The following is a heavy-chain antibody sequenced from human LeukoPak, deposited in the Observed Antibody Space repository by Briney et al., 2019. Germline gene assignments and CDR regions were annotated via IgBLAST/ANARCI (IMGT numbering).Heavy chain of an antibody. V-gene: IGHV4-59*01. J-gene: IGHJ4*02. CDR3: ARDLSGSANDY. CDR2: FYYTGST. CDR1: GGSISTYY. Sequence: KPSETLSLTCTVSGGSISTYYWSWIRQPPGKGLDWIGSFYYTGSTNYNPSLRSRVTISLDTSKNQISLRLSSVTAADTAVYYCARDLSGSANDYWGQGTLVTVSS. D-gene: IGHD1-14*01.